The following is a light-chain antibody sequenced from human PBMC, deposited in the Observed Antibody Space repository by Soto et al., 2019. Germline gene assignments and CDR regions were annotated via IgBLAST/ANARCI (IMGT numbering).Light chain of an antibody. Sequence: DIQMTQSPSTLSGSVGDRVTITCRASETISTFLNWYQHKPGKAPKLLISASSRLQSGVPSRFSGSGSGTDFTLTIDSLRPEDFASYYCQQSYSSSPITFGPGTRLEIK. J-gene: IGKJ5*01. CDR2: ASS. CDR3: QQSYSSSPIT. V-gene: IGKV1-39*01. CDR1: ETISTF.